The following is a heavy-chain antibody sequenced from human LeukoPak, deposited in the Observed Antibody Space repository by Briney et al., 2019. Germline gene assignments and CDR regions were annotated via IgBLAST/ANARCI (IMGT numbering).Heavy chain of an antibody. J-gene: IGHJ4*02. Sequence: RGASVKVSCKASGYTFTGYYMHWVRQAPGQGLEWMGWINPNSGGTNYAQKFQGRVTMTRDTSITTAYMELSRLRSDDTAVYYCARNEYPTPSTIFGDWGQGTLVTVSS. CDR3: ARNEYPTPSTIFGD. V-gene: IGHV1-2*02. CDR2: INPNSGGT. D-gene: IGHD3-3*01. CDR1: GYTFTGYY.